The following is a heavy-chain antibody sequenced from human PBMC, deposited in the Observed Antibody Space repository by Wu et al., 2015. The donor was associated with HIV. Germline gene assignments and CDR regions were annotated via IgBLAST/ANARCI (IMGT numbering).Heavy chain of an antibody. D-gene: IGHD3-9*01. J-gene: IGHJ4*02. V-gene: IGHV1-24*01. CDR2: FDPEDGET. CDR3: ATGQSILTGYDY. Sequence: QVQLVQSGAEVKKPGASVKVSCRVSGYTLTELSMHWVRQAPGKGLEWMGGFDPEDGETIYAQKFQGRVTMTEDTSTDTAYMELSSLRSEDMAVYYCATGQSILTGYDYWGQGTLVTVSS. CDR1: GYTLTELS.